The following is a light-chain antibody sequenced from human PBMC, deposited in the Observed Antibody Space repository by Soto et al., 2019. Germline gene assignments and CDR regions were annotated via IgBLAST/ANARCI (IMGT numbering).Light chain of an antibody. CDR3: QQSYRTPPIT. Sequence: DIQTTQYPSSLSASVGDRVTITCLASQSISSYLNWYQQKPGKAPKLLIYAASSLQSGVPSRFSGSGSGTDFTLTISSLQPEDFATYYCQQSYRTPPITFGQGTRLEIK. V-gene: IGKV1-39*01. CDR1: QSISSY. CDR2: AAS. J-gene: IGKJ5*01.